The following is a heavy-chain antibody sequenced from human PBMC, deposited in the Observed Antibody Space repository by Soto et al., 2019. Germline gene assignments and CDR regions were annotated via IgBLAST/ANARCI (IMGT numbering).Heavy chain of an antibody. CDR2: ISYDENNK. D-gene: IGHD3-10*01. J-gene: IGHJ6*03. Sequence: QVQLVESGGGVVQPGRSLRLSCAASGFTFSNYGMHWVRQAPGKGLEWVAVISYDENNKYYADSVKGRFTISRDNSKNTVDRQMISLSAEDTAVYYFPKDVAGYYYSSGSTLKKGRADYYYYYMDVGGKGTMVTVSS. CDR1: GFTFSNYG. V-gene: IGHV3-30*18. CDR3: PKDVAGYYYSSGSTLKKGRADYYYYYMDV.